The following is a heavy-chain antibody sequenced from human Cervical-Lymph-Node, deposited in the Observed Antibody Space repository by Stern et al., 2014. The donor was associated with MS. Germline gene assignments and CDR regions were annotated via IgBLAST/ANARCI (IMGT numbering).Heavy chain of an antibody. CDR1: GDSINNYY. Sequence: QMQLVQSGPGLVKPSETLSLTCTVSGDSINNYYWSWIRQPPGKGLEWIGYIYYSGSTNYNPSLKSRVTISIDTSKNQFFLKLSSVTAADTAVYYCARWGDYFDSSGTYYPWFDPWGQGTLVTVSS. D-gene: IGHD3-22*01. V-gene: IGHV4-59*01. CDR3: ARWGDYFDSSGTYYPWFDP. CDR2: IYYSGST. J-gene: IGHJ5*02.